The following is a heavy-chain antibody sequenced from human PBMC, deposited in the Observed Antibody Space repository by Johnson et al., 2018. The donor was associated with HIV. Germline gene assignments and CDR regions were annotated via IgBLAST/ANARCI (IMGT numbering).Heavy chain of an antibody. CDR3: AKDLSWKGCCDAFDI. Sequence: VPLLESGGGVVQPGRSLRLSCAASGFTFDDYAMHWVRQAPGKGLEWVSLISWDGGSTYYADSVKGRFTISRDNSKNSLYLQMNSLRAEDTALYYCAKDLSWKGCCDAFDIWGQGTMVTVSS. CDR2: ISWDGGST. D-gene: IGHD6-13*01. J-gene: IGHJ3*02. CDR1: GFTFDDYA. V-gene: IGHV3-43D*03.